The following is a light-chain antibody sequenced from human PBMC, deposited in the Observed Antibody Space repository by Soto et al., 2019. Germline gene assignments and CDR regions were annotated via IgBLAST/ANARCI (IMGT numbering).Light chain of an antibody. Sequence: EIVLTQSPATLSLSPGERATLSCRASQSVSSYLAWYQQKPGQAPRLLIYDASNRAAGIPARFSGSGSGTDFTLTISCLEPEDFAVYYCQQRSNWPPITFGPGTRLEIK. CDR3: QQRSNWPPIT. CDR1: QSVSSY. J-gene: IGKJ5*01. V-gene: IGKV3-11*01. CDR2: DAS.